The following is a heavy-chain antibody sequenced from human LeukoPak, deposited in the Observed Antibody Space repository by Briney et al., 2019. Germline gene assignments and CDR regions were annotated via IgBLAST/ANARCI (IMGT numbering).Heavy chain of an antibody. Sequence: PGGSLRLSCAASGLTFSSDSMNWVRQAPGKGLEWVSSISSSSNYIYYADSVKGRFTISRDNAKNSLYLQMNSLRAEDTAVYHCARVPHAMVRGVIITEFYFDYWGQGTLVTVSS. D-gene: IGHD3-10*01. CDR2: ISSSSNYI. J-gene: IGHJ4*02. CDR3: ARVPHAMVRGVIITEFYFDY. CDR1: GLTFSSDS. V-gene: IGHV3-21*01.